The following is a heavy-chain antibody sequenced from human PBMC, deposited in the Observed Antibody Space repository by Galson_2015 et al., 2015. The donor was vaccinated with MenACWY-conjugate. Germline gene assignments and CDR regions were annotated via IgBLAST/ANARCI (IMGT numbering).Heavy chain of an antibody. CDR1: GDSVSSNSAA. CDR3: AREESGTYSFAY. D-gene: IGHD1-26*01. V-gene: IGHV6-1*01. J-gene: IGHJ4*02. CDR2: TYYRSQWHY. Sequence: CAISGDSVSSNSAAWNWIRQSPSRGFEWLGRTYYRSQWHYDYAVSVKGRITINPDTSKNQVSLHLNSVTPEDTAVYYCAREESGTYSFAYWGQGTLVTVSS.